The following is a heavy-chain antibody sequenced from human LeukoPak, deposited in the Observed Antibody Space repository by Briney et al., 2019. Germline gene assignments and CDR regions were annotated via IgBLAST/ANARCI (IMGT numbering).Heavy chain of an antibody. V-gene: IGHV1-18*01. D-gene: IGHD2-8*01. CDR2: ISAYNGNT. CDR3: ARVFCPNGVCYRPFDY. J-gene: IGHJ4*02. Sequence: VASVKVSCKASGYTFTSYAMNWVRQAPGQGLEWMGWISAYNGNTNYAQKLQGRVTMTTDTSTSTAYMELRSLRSDDTAVYYCARVFCPNGVCYRPFDYWGQGTLVTVSS. CDR1: GYTFTSYA.